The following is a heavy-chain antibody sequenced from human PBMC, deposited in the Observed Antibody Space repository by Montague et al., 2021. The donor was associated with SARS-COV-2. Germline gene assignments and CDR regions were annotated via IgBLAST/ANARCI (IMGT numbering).Heavy chain of an antibody. J-gene: IGHJ6*02. Sequence: SETLSLTCTVSGDSISTSYWAWIRQPPGKGLEWIGYVYHSGRSSYNPSLKSRVTISVDTSKNQVSLNLRSVTAADTAVYFCVRADRRDPATPDLCYDKGMDLWGRGTTVTVSS. CDR1: GDSISTSY. CDR2: VYHSGRS. CDR3: VRADRRDPATPDLCYDKGMDL. D-gene: IGHD2-15*01. V-gene: IGHV4-59*01.